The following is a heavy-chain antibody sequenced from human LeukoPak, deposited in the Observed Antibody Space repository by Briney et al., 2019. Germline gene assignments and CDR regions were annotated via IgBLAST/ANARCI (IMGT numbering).Heavy chain of an antibody. CDR3: ARTYYYDSADFRTLYGMDV. D-gene: IGHD3-22*01. V-gene: IGHV1-8*01. J-gene: IGHJ6*02. Sequence: SSVKVSCKASGYTFTTYDINWVRQATGQGLEWMGWMDPNSGNTGYAQKFQGRVTMTRNTSIRTAYMELSSLRSEDTAVYYCARTYYYDSADFRTLYGMDVWGQGTTVTVSS. CDR2: MDPNSGNT. CDR1: GYTFTTYD.